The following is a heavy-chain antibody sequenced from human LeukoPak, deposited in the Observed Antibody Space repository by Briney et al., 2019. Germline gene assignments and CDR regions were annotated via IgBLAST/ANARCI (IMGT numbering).Heavy chain of an antibody. J-gene: IGHJ4*02. CDR1: GFRFSGYW. D-gene: IGHD3-3*01. Sequence: GGSLRLSCEGSGFRFSGYWMHWVRQAPGKGLVWVSRVQGDERSASYGDSVKGRFTISKDNAKNILYLQMDGLRVEDTAVYYCVRGHVGTIFGVIPVNPLGYWGQGTLVTVSS. V-gene: IGHV3-74*01. CDR3: VRGHVGTIFGVIPVNPLGY. CDR2: VQGDERSA.